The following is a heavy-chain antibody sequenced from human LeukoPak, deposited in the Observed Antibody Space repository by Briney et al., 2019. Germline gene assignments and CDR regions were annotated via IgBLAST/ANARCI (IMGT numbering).Heavy chain of an antibody. CDR2: IKQDGSET. D-gene: IGHD3-22*01. Sequence: GGPLRLSCAASGFTLSDYWMSWVRQAPGKGLEWVANIKQDGSETYYVDSVKGRFTISRDNAKNSLYLQMNSLRAEDTALYYCARDIDRSGYYYFDYWGQGTLVTVSS. CDR1: GFTLSDYW. CDR3: ARDIDRSGYYYFDY. V-gene: IGHV3-7*01. J-gene: IGHJ4*02.